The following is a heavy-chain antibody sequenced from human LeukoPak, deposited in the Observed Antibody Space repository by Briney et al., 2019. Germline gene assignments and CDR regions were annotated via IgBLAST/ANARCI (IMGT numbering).Heavy chain of an antibody. J-gene: IGHJ3*02. CDR2: MNPNSGNT. CDR1: GYTFTSYD. D-gene: IGHD2-15*01. Sequence: ASVKVSCKASGYTFTSYDINWVRQATGQGLEWMGWMNPNSGNTGYAQKFQGRVTMTRNTSISTAYMELSSLRSEDTAVYCCARAPRGYCSGGSCPRAAFDIWGQGTMVTVSS. V-gene: IGHV1-8*01. CDR3: ARAPRGYCSGGSCPRAAFDI.